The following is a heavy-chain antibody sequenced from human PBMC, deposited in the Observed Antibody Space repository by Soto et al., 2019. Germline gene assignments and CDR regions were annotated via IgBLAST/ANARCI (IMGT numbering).Heavy chain of an antibody. CDR2: ITSSSSHI. D-gene: IGHD3-10*01. CDR3: VRERGLSSFYGMDV. CDR1: GFTLTSYT. V-gene: IGHV3-21*02. Sequence: EVQLVESGGGLVKPGGSLRLSCAASGFTLTSYTMNWVRQASGEGLEWVSSITSSSSHIYYADSVKGRFTISRDNAGNSLYLQMNSLRAEDSAVYYCVRERGLSSFYGMDVWGQGTTVTVSS. J-gene: IGHJ6*02.